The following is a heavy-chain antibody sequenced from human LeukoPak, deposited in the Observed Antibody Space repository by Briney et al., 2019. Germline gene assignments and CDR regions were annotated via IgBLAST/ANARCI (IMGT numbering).Heavy chain of an antibody. V-gene: IGHV3-33*05. J-gene: IGHJ3*02. CDR2: ISYDGTGT. CDR3: ARGPSIAARYDAFDI. Sequence: GRSLRLSCAASGFTFSGHGMHWVRQAPGKGLEWVALISYDGTGTYYIDSVKGRFTISRDNAKNSLYLQVISLRAEDTAVYYCARGPSIAARYDAFDIWGQGTMVTVSS. D-gene: IGHD6-6*01. CDR1: GFTFSGHG.